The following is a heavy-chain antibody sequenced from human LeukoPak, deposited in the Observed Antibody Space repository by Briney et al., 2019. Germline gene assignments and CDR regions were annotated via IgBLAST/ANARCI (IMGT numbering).Heavy chain of an antibody. CDR1: GGSISSSSYY. CDR2: IYYSGST. V-gene: IGHV4-39*01. CDR3: ARLLTMIVVADY. Sequence: SETLSLTCTVSGGSISSSSYYWGWIRQPPGKGLEGIGSIYYSGSTYYNPSLKSRVTISVDTSKNQFSLKLSSVTAADTAVYYCARLLTMIVVADYWGQGTLVTVSS. D-gene: IGHD3-22*01. J-gene: IGHJ4*02.